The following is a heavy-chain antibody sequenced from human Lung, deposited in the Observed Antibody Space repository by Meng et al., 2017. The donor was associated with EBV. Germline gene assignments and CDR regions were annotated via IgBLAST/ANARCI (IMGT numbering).Heavy chain of an antibody. J-gene: IGHJ4*02. V-gene: IGHV4-61*01. Sequence: QVQLQESGPGLVKPSETLSLTCTVSGASVSGGTFHWSWIRQPPGKELEWIGYIYDGGTTIYNPSLKSRVTILLDTSRNQFSLGLRSVTTADTAVYYCAKSSSSTPGVVDSWGQGTLVTVSS. CDR2: IYDGGTT. CDR3: AKSSSSTPGVVDS. D-gene: IGHD6-6*01. CDR1: GASVSGGTFH.